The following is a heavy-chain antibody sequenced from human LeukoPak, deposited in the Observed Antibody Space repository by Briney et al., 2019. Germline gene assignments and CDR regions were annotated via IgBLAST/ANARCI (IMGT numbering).Heavy chain of an antibody. CDR3: ARPQFPKITMIGI. CDR2: ISSSSSYI. CDR1: GFTFSSYS. V-gene: IGHV3-21*01. D-gene: IGHD3-22*01. Sequence: GGSLTLSCAASGFTFSSYSMNWVRQAPGKGLEWVSSISSSSSYIYYADSVKGRFTISRDNAKNSLYLQMNSLRAEDTAVYYCARPQFPKITMIGIWGEGTLATVSS. J-gene: IGHJ1*01.